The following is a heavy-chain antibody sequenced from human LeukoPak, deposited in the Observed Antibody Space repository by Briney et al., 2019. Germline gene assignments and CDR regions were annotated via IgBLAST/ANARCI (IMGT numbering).Heavy chain of an antibody. V-gene: IGHV3-11*01. CDR3: ARSSYSSSSSV. Sequence: GGSLRLSCAASGFTFSDYYMSWIRQAPGKGLEWVSYIGCDGDDIYYADSVKGRFTISRDNAKNSLYLQMNILTAEDTAVYYCARSSYSSSSSVWGQGTMVTVSS. CDR2: IGCDGDDI. CDR1: GFTFSDYY. D-gene: IGHD6-6*01. J-gene: IGHJ3*01.